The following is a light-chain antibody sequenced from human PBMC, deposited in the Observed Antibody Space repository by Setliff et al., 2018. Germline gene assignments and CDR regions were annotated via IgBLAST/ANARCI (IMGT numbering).Light chain of an antibody. CDR1: SRDVGGFNF. CDR3: SSYAGNYIYV. Sequence: VLTQPPSASGSPGQSVAISCTGTSRDVGGFNFVSWYQQHPGKAPKLIIYEVSKRPSGVPDRFSGSKSGNTASLTVSGLQAEDEADYYCSSYAGNYIYVFGSGTKVTVL. CDR2: EVS. J-gene: IGLJ1*01. V-gene: IGLV2-8*01.